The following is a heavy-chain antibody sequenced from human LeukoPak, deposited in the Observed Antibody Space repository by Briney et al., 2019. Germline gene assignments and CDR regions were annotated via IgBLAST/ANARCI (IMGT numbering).Heavy chain of an antibody. J-gene: IGHJ6*03. D-gene: IGHD3-3*01. Sequence: SVKVSCKASGGTFSSYAISWVRQAPGQGLEWMGGIIPIFGTANYAQKFQGSVTITTDESTSTAYMELSSLRSEDTAVYYCARVSDFWSGNYYYYYMDVWGKGTTVTVSS. V-gene: IGHV1-69*05. CDR1: GGTFSSYA. CDR2: IIPIFGTA. CDR3: ARVSDFWSGNYYYYYMDV.